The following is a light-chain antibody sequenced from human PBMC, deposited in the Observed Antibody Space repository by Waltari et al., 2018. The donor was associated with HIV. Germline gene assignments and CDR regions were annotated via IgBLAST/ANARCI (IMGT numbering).Light chain of an antibody. CDR1: QNVNSNF. V-gene: IGKV3-20*01. Sequence: EIVLTQSPGTLSLSPGERATLSCRASQNVNSNFLAWYQQKPGQAPRLLVYGASNRDTGIPDRFTGCGSGTDFTLTISRLEPEDFAVYYCQQYDSSVPGYTFGQGTKLEIK. CDR3: QQYDSSVPGYT. CDR2: GAS. J-gene: IGKJ2*01.